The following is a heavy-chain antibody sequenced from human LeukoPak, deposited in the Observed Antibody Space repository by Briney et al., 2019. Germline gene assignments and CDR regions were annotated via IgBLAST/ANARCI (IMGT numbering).Heavy chain of an antibody. CDR2: IWYDGSNK. CDR1: GFTFSSYW. CDR3: ARDHSSSWYVYYYYGMDV. Sequence: GGSLRLSCAASGFTFSSYWMHWVRQAPGKGLEWVAVIWYDGSNKYYADSVKGRFTISRDNSKNTLYLQMNSLRAEDTAVYYCARDHSSSWYVYYYYGMDVWGQGTTVTVSS. J-gene: IGHJ6*02. V-gene: IGHV3-33*08. D-gene: IGHD6-13*01.